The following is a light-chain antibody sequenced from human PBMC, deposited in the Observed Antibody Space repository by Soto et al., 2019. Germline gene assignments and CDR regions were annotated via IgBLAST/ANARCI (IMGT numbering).Light chain of an antibody. CDR1: QSISRY. CDR2: TTS. Sequence: DIQMPQSPSSLSASVGDRVTITCRASQSISRYLNWYQQKSGEAPKLLIYTTSTLQSGVPARFSGSGSGTDFTLTISSLQPEDFATYYCQQNYSPPTFGQGTRLDIK. CDR3: QQNYSPPT. V-gene: IGKV1-39*01. J-gene: IGKJ5*01.